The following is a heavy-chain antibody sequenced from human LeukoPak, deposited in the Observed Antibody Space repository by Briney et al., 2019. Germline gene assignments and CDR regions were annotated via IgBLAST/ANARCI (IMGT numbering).Heavy chain of an antibody. CDR1: GFTFSSYG. D-gene: IGHD3-22*01. CDR2: ISSSSSYI. J-gene: IGHJ3*02. V-gene: IGHV3-21*01. Sequence: KSGGSLRLSCAASGFTFSSYGMNWVRQAPGKGLEWVSSISSSSSYIYYADSVKGRFTISRDNAKNSPYLQMNSLRAEDTAVYYCARDLSYYDSSGEGAFDIWGQGTMVTVSS. CDR3: ARDLSYYDSSGEGAFDI.